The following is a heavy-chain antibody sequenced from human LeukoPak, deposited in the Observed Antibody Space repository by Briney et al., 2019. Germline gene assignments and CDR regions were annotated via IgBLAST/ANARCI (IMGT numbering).Heavy chain of an antibody. Sequence: GGSLRLSCAASGFTFDDYAMHWVRQAPGKGLEWVSGISWNSGSLGYADSVKGRFTISRDNAKNSLYLQMNSLRPEDTAFYFCAKEAAGWPPPLHFDYWGQGTLVTVSS. D-gene: IGHD6-19*01. J-gene: IGHJ4*02. CDR1: GFTFDDYA. V-gene: IGHV3-9*01. CDR3: AKEAAGWPPPLHFDY. CDR2: ISWNSGSL.